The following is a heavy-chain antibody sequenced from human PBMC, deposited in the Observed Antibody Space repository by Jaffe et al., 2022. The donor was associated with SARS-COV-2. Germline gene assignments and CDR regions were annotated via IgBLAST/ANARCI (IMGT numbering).Heavy chain of an antibody. J-gene: IGHJ4*01. D-gene: IGHD5-12*01. Sequence: QVQLQESGPGLVKPSETLSLTCTVSGYSISSGFYWGWIRQPPGKGLEWVGSIYHSGSTYYNPSLKSRVTISVNTSKNQFSLSLSSVTAADTAVYYCARCFGGYNYLDTWGHGTLITVSS. CDR3: ARCFGGYNYLDT. V-gene: IGHV4-38-2*02. CDR2: IYHSGST. CDR1: GYSISSGFY.